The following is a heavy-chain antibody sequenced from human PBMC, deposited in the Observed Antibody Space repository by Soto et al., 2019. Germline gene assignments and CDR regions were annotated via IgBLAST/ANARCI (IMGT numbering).Heavy chain of an antibody. CDR3: ERHRVAAPPDY. CDR2: INPSGGST. J-gene: IGHJ4*01. CDR1: GYTFTSYY. D-gene: IGHD6-6*01. Sequence: AAVKVSCKASGYTFTSYYMHWVRQAPGQGLEWMGIINPSGGSTSYAQKFQGRVTMTRDTSTSTVYMELSSLRSEDTAVYYCERHRVAAPPDYWGHVTPVPVSS. V-gene: IGHV1-46*01.